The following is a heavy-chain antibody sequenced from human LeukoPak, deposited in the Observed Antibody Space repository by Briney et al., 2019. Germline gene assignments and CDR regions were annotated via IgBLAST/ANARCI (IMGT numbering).Heavy chain of an antibody. Sequence: SVKVSCKASGGTFSSYAISWVRQAPGQGLEWMGGIIPIFGTANYAQKFQGRVTITTDESTSTAYMELSRLRSDDTAVYYCARIEGYCSSTSCEDLDYWGQGTLVTVSS. D-gene: IGHD2-2*01. V-gene: IGHV1-69*05. J-gene: IGHJ4*02. CDR1: GGTFSSYA. CDR3: ARIEGYCSSTSCEDLDY. CDR2: IIPIFGTA.